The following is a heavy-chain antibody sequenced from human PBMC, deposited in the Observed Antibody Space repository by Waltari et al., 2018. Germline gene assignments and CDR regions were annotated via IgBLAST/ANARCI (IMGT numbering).Heavy chain of an antibody. V-gene: IGHV4-34*01. Sequence: QVQLQQWGAGLLKPSATLSLTCAVYGGSFSGYYWSWIRQPPGKGLEWIGEINHSGSTNYSPSLKSRVTISVDTSKNQFSLKLSSVTAADTAVYYCARGITIFGVVIPYFDYWGQGTLVTVSS. CDR3: ARGITIFGVVIPYFDY. D-gene: IGHD3-3*01. CDR2: INHSGST. CDR1: GGSFSGYY. J-gene: IGHJ4*02.